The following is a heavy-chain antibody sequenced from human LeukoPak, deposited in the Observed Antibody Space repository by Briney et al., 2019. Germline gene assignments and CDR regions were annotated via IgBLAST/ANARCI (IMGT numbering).Heavy chain of an antibody. CDR1: GFTLSSYA. V-gene: IGHV3-7*01. D-gene: IGHD5-12*01. CDR2: INEDGSEE. Sequence: GGSLRLSCAASGFTLSSYAMSWVRQAPGKGLEWVAHINEDGSEEHYTDSVKARFTTSRDNAKNSLSLQINSLRAEDTAVYYCVRDGGVSGYDLLDYWGQGTLVTVSS. J-gene: IGHJ4*02. CDR3: VRDGGVSGYDLLDY.